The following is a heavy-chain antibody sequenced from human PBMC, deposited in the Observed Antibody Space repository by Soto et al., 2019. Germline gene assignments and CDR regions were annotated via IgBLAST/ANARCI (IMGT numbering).Heavy chain of an antibody. CDR1: GGSISSGCFY. CDR3: ARLTSSRCPNFDF. Sequence: SDTLSLTCTFSGGSISSGCFYWSWIRQHSGKCLEWIWYIYHSGSTYYNPSLKSRVTISVDTSKNQFSLKLSSMTAADTAVYYCARLTSSRCPNFDFWGQGTLVTVSS. J-gene: IGHJ4*02. CDR2: IYHSGST. V-gene: IGHV4-31*03. D-gene: IGHD2-2*01.